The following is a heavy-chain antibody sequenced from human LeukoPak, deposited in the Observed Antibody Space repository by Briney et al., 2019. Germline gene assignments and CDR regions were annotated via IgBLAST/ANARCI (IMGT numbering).Heavy chain of an antibody. CDR3: AKDGVGASFDY. CDR1: GFTFNNCA. CDR2: ISSSGGST. J-gene: IGHJ4*02. D-gene: IGHD1-26*01. Sequence: GGSLRLSCAASGFTFNNCAMTWVRQAPGKGLEWVSSISSSGGSTYFADSVKGRFTISRDNSKYTLSLQMSSLRAEDTAIYYCAKDGVGASFDYWGQGSLVAVSS. V-gene: IGHV3-23*01.